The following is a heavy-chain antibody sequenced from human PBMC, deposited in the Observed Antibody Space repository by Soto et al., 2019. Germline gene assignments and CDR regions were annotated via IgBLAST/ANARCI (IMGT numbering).Heavy chain of an antibody. Sequence: EVYLLESGGDLVQPGGSLRVSCAASGFAFSSYAMSWVRQGPGGGLEWVSSVSAGGGNTHYADSVKGRFIISRDNAKNTLFLQMNSLRAEDTAVYHCANDRPAYGSGRFEDWGQGTLVTVSP. CDR3: ANDRPAYGSGRFED. V-gene: IGHV3-23*01. CDR1: GFAFSSYA. D-gene: IGHD3-10*01. CDR2: VSAGGGNT. J-gene: IGHJ4*02.